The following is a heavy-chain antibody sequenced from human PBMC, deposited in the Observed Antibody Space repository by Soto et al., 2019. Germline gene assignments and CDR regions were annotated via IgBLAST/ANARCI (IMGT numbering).Heavy chain of an antibody. J-gene: IGHJ4*02. V-gene: IGHV3-23*01. D-gene: IGHD4-17*01. Sequence: EVQLLEAGGGLVQPGGSLRLSCAASGFSFRDYGLSLVRQAPGKGLEWLSAIIGNGDTTYYADSVRGRFTISRDNSKNTLYLQLNDLGAEDTAIYYCAKDYDYGDSLPFDYWGQGTLVTVSS. CDR1: GFSFRDYG. CDR3: AKDYDYGDSLPFDY. CDR2: IIGNGDTT.